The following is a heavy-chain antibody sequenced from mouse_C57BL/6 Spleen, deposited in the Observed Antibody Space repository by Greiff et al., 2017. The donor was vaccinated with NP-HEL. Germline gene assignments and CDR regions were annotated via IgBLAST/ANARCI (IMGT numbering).Heavy chain of an antibody. CDR1: GYTFTSYW. Sequence: QVQLQQPGAELVKPGASVKLSCKASGYTFTSYWMHWVKQRPGQGLEWIGMIHPNSGSTNYNEKFKSKATLTVDKSSSTAYMQLSSLTSEYSAVYYCARYFTTVVAPFDYWGQGTTLTVSS. J-gene: IGHJ2*01. CDR2: IHPNSGST. V-gene: IGHV1-64*01. D-gene: IGHD1-1*01. CDR3: ARYFTTVVAPFDY.